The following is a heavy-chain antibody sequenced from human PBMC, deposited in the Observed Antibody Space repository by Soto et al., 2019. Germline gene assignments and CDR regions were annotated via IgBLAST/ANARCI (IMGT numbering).Heavy chain of an antibody. CDR2: IHAGGST. Sequence: EVQLVETGGGLIQPGGSLRLSCAASGFSVSNNYMSWVRQAPGKGLEWVSIIHAGGSTYYADSVKGRFTISRDNSKNTVYLQMNGLIDEDTAMYYCASLAVAEGFDPWGQGTLVTVSS. CDR3: ASLAVAEGFDP. J-gene: IGHJ5*02. V-gene: IGHV3-53*02. CDR1: GFSVSNNY. D-gene: IGHD6-19*01.